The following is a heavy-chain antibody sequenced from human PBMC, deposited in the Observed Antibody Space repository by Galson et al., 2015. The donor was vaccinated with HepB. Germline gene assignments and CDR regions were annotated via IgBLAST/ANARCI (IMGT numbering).Heavy chain of an antibody. J-gene: IGHJ4*02. CDR1: GYSFTSYW. V-gene: IGHV5-51*01. D-gene: IGHD3-16*01. CDR3: ASLRKVDTWGEYYFDY. CDR2: IYPGDSDT. Sequence: QSGAEVKKPGESLKISCKGSGYSFTSYWIGWVRQMPGKGLEWMGIIYPGDSDTRYSPSFQGQVTISADKSISTAYLQWSSLKASDTAMYYCASLRKVDTWGEYYFDYWGQGTLVTVSS.